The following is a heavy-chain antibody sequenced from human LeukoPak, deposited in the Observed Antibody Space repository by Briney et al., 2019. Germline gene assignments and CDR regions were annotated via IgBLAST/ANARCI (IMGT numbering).Heavy chain of an antibody. CDR1: GGSISSYY. D-gene: IGHD3-10*01. CDR3: ARARASHYYYGSGSYYNFAYFDY. Sequence: SETLSLTCTVSGGSISSYYWSWIWQPPGKGLEWIGYIYYSGSTNYNPSLKSRVTISVDTSKNQFSLKLSSVTAADTAVYYCARARASHYYYGSGSYYNFAYFDYWGQGTLVTVSS. J-gene: IGHJ4*02. CDR2: IYYSGST. V-gene: IGHV4-59*01.